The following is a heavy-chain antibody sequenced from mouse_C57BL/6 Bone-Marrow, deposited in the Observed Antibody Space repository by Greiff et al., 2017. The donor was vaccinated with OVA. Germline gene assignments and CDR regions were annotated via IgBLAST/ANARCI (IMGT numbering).Heavy chain of an antibody. D-gene: IGHD2-5*01. V-gene: IGHV1-15*01. CDR3: TPYYSNYVGFAY. J-gene: IGHJ3*01. CDR2: IDPETGGT. Sequence: QVHVKQSGAELVRPGASVTLSCKASGYTFTDYEMHWVKQTPVHGLEWIGAIDPETGGTAYNQKFKGKAILTADKSSSTAYMELRSLTSEDSAVYYCTPYYSNYVGFAYWGQGTLVTVSA. CDR1: GYTFTDYE.